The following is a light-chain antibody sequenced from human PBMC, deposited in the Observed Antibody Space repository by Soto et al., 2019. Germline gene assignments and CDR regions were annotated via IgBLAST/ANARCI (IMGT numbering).Light chain of an antibody. J-gene: IGLJ3*02. V-gene: IGLV1-44*01. Sequence: QPVLTQSPSASGTPGQRVTISCSGSTSNIGSNTVNWYQQFPGTAPKLLTHSNNQRPSGVPDRFSGSKSGTSASLAISGLQSEDEADYYCAAWDDSLNGWVFGGGTKLTVL. CDR2: SNN. CDR3: AAWDDSLNGWV. CDR1: TSNIGSNT.